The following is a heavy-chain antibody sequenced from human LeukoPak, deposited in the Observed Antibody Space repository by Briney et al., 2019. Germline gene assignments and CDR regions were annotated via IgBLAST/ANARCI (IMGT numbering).Heavy chain of an antibody. V-gene: IGHV4-59*08. D-gene: IGHD3-16*01. CDR3: ARRSGGPFDY. CDR1: GGSISSYY. CDR2: INHSGST. J-gene: IGHJ4*02. Sequence: SETLSLTCTVSGGSISSYYWSWIRQPPGKGLEWIGEINHSGSTYYNPSLKSRVTISVDTSKNQFSLKLSSVTAADTAVYYCARRSGGPFDYWGQGTLVTVSS.